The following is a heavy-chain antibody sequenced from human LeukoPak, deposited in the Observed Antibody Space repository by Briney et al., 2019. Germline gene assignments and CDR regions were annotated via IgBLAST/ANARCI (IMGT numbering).Heavy chain of an antibody. V-gene: IGHV3-21*01. CDR1: GFTFSSYS. J-gene: IGHJ4*02. CDR3: ARSRDSYYDYVWGSYFFPPPDY. CDR2: ISSSSSYI. D-gene: IGHD3-16*01. Sequence: KTGGSLRLSCAASGFTFSSYSMNWVRQAPGKGLEWVSSISSSSSYIYYADSVKGRFTISRDNAKNSLYLQMNSLRAEDTAVYYCARSRDSYYDYVWGSYFFPPPDYWGQGTLVTVSS.